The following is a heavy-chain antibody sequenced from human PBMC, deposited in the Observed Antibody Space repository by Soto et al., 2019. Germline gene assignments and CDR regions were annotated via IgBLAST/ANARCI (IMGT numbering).Heavy chain of an antibody. Sequence: QVQLVESGGGVVQPGRSLRLSCAASGFTFSSYAMHWVRQAPGKGLECVAVISYDGSNKYYADSVKGRFTISRDNSKNTLYLQMNSLRAEDTAVYYWARDPPIVVVVAATPYFDYWGQGTLVTVSS. V-gene: IGHV3-30-3*01. CDR3: ARDPPIVVVVAATPYFDY. CDR2: ISYDGSNK. CDR1: GFTFSSYA. D-gene: IGHD2-15*01. J-gene: IGHJ4*02.